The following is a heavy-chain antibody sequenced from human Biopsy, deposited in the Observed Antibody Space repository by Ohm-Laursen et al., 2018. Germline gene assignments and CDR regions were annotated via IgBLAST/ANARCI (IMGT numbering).Heavy chain of an antibody. CDR3: ARATNSTGWPYYYFYGMDV. J-gene: IGHJ6*02. Sequence: GTLSLTWTVSGGSISSDYWSWVRQTPGKGLEWIGYIYYSGSTNYNPSLKSRVTISVDTSKNQFSLRLNSVTAADTAVYYCARATNSTGWPYYYFYGMDVWGQGTTVTVSS. CDR2: IYYSGST. D-gene: IGHD2/OR15-2a*01. V-gene: IGHV4-59*01. CDR1: GGSISSDY.